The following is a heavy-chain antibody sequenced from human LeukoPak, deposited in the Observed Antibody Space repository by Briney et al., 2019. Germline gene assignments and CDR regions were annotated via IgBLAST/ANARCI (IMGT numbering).Heavy chain of an antibody. CDR1: GGSFSGYY. D-gene: IGHD3-22*01. J-gene: IGHJ6*02. V-gene: IGHV4-34*01. CDR2: INHSGST. CDR3: ARGYYYDSSGYYPSNYYGMDV. Sequence: SETLSLTCAVYGGSFSGYYWSWIRQPPGKGLEWIGEINHSGSTNYNPSLKSRVTISVDTSKNQFSLKLSSVTAADTAVYYCARGYYYDSSGYYPSNYYGMDVWGQGTTVTVSS.